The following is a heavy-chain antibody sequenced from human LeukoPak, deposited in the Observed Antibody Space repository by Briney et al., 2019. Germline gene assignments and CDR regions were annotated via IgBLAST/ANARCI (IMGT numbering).Heavy chain of an antibody. CDR1: GFSFSSYA. Sequence: PGGSLRLSCAASGFSFSSYAMSWVRQAPGTGLEWVSAISGSGGSTYYADSVKGRFTISRDNPKNTLYLQMNSLRAEDTAVYFCAKRGVVIRVILVGFHKEAYYFDSWGQGALVTVSS. D-gene: IGHD3-22*01. CDR3: AKRGVVIRVILVGFHKEAYYFDS. CDR2: ISGSGGST. V-gene: IGHV3-23*01. J-gene: IGHJ4*02.